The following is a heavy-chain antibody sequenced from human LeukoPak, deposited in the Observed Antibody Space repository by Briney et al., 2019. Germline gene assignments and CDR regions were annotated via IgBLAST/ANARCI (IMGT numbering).Heavy chain of an antibody. D-gene: IGHD1-1*01. J-gene: IGHJ3*02. CDR2: IIPIFGTA. CDR1: GGTFSSYA. V-gene: IGHV1-69*06. Sequence: ASVKVSCKASGGTFSSYAISWVRQAPGQGLEWMGGIIPIFGTANYAQKFQGRVTITADKSTSTAYMELSSLRSEDTAVYYCARAIGTANPFDAFDIWGQGTMVTVSS. CDR3: ARAIGTANPFDAFDI.